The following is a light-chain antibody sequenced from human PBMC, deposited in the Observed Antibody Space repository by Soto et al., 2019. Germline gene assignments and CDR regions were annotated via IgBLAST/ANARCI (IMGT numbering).Light chain of an antibody. Sequence: QSVLTQPPSVSAAPGQKVTISCSGTSSNIGRNYVAWYQQLPGTAPKLLIYDNDKRPSGIPDRFSGSKSGTSATLGITGLQTGDEADYYRGTWDSSLSDAVVFGEGTKLTVL. J-gene: IGLJ2*01. CDR1: SSNIGRNY. V-gene: IGLV1-51*01. CDR2: DND. CDR3: GTWDSSLSDAVV.